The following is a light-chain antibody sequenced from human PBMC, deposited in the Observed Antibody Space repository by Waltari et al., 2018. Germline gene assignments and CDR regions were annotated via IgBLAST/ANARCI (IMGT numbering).Light chain of an antibody. CDR2: DVS. CDR1: SSDVGGYNY. V-gene: IGLV2-14*03. Sequence: QSALTQPASVSGSPGQSLTIPCSGTSSDVGGYNYASWYQPHTGKAPKLVIYDVSSRPSGVSHRYYGSKSGNTASLTISGLQGEDEADYYCSSYTSSGTSSNTRVFGTGTTVTVL. J-gene: IGLJ1*01. CDR3: SSYTSSGTSSNTRV.